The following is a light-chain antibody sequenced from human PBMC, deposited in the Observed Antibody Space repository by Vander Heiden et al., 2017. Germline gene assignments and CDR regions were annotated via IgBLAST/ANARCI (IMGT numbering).Light chain of an antibody. CDR2: EVS. V-gene: IGLV2-8*01. J-gene: IGLJ3*02. CDR1: NGDVGGYNY. CDR3: SSYGDSNSRV. Sequence: QSALTQPPPASWSPGQSVTISCTGTNGDVGGYNYVYWYQHHPGKAPKLMIYEVSKRTSEVPDRFSGSKSSNTASLTVSGLQAEDESDYYCSSYGDSNSRVFGGGTKLTVL.